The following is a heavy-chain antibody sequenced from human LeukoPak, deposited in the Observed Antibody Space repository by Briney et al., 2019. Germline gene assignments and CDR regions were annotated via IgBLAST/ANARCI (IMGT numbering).Heavy chain of an antibody. V-gene: IGHV3-11*04. J-gene: IGHJ4*02. D-gene: IGHD4-17*01. CDR3: TRVPYGDYWSSDY. Sequence: GGSLRLSCAASGFTFSDYYMSWIRQAPGKGLEWVSYISSSGSTIYYADSVKGRFTISRDNAKNSLFLQMNSLRAEDTAIYYCTRVPYGDYWSSDYWGQGTLVTVSS. CDR2: ISSSGSTI. CDR1: GFTFSDYY.